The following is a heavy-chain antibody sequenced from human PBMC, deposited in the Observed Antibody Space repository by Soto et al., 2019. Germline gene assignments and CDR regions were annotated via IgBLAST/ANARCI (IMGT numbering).Heavy chain of an antibody. J-gene: IGHJ6*03. Sequence: PGESLKISCKGSGYSFTSYWIGWVRQMPGKALEWMGIIYPGDSDTRYSRSFQGQVTISADKSISTAYLQWSSLKASDTAMYYCARLKSLDYYYYYMDVWGKGTTVTVSS. V-gene: IGHV5-51*01. CDR1: GYSFTSYW. CDR2: IYPGDSDT. CDR3: ARLKSLDYYYYYMDV.